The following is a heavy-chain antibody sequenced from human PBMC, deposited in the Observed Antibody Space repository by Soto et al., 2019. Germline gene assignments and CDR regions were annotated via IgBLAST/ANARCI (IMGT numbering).Heavy chain of an antibody. V-gene: IGHV3-23*01. CDR1: GFTFISFA. Sequence: EVQLLESGGGLAQPGWSLRLSCAASGFTFISFAMSWVRQAPGKGREWVSGISGSGGTTYHADSVKGRFTIARDNSKNTLYLQMNSLIAEDTAVYYCAKLDLGDCSSTSCRAFDPWGQGTLVTVSS. CDR2: ISGSGGTT. D-gene: IGHD2-2*01. J-gene: IGHJ5*02. CDR3: AKLDLGDCSSTSCRAFDP.